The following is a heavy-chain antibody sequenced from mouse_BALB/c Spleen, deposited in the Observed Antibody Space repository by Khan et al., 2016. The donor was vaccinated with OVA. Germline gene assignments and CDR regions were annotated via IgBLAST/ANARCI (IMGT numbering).Heavy chain of an antibody. CDR3: ARSDGSRAMDY. J-gene: IGHJ4*01. Sequence: QIQLVQSGPELKKPGETVRISCKASGYTFTTAGMQWVQKMPGKGLKWIGWINTHSGVPKYAEDFKGRFAFSLETSASTVYLQISNLKNEDTATLFGARSDGSRAMDYWGQGTSVTVSS. CDR2: INTHSGVP. CDR1: GYTFTTAG. V-gene: IGHV9-4*02.